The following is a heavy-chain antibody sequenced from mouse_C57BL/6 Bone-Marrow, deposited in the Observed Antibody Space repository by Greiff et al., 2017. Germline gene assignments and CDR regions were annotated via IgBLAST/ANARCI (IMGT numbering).Heavy chain of an antibody. D-gene: IGHD1-1*01. Sequence: EVKLMESGGGLVQPGGSMKLSCVASGFTFSNYWMNWVRQSPEKGLEWVAQIRLKSDNYATHYAESVKGRFTISRDDSKSSVYLQMNNLRAEDTGIYYCTGRITTVPWFAYWGQGTLVTVSA. CDR1: GFTFSNYW. J-gene: IGHJ3*01. CDR3: TGRITTVPWFAY. CDR2: IRLKSDNYAT. V-gene: IGHV6-3*01.